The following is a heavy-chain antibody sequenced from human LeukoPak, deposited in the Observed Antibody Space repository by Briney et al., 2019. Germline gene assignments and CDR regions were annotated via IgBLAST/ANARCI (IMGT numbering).Heavy chain of an antibody. Sequence: GASVTVSCKASGYTFTSYDINWVRQATGQGLEWMGWMNPNSGNTGYAQKFQGRVTMTRNTSISTAYMELSSLRSEDTAVYYCARESEVAAAEYYYYGMDVWGQGTTVTVSS. CDR1: GYTFTSYD. D-gene: IGHD6-13*01. CDR2: MNPNSGNT. V-gene: IGHV1-8*01. CDR3: ARESEVAAAEYYYYGMDV. J-gene: IGHJ6*02.